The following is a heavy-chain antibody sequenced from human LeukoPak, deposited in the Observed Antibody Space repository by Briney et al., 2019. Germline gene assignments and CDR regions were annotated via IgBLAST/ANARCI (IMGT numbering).Heavy chain of an antibody. J-gene: IGHJ6*03. CDR3: ARHGSYYYYMDV. CDR2: IYYSGST. D-gene: IGHD3-16*01. V-gene: IGHV4-39*01. Sequence: PSETLSLTCTVSSGSISSSSNYWGWIRQPPGKGLEWIGTIYYSGSTYYNPSLKSRVTISVDTSKLQFSLMLTSVTAADTAVYNCARHGSYYYYMDVWGKGTTVTVSS. CDR1: SGSISSSSNY.